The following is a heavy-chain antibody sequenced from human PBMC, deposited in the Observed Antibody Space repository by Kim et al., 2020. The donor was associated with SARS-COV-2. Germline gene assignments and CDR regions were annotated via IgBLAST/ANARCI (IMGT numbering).Heavy chain of an antibody. CDR3: AKEPLGSSSWYRYFQH. D-gene: IGHD6-13*01. CDR1: GFTFSSYG. Sequence: GGSLRLSCAASGFTFSSYGMHWVRQAPGKGLEWVAVISYDGSNKYYADSVKGRFTISRDNSKNTLYLQMNSLRAEDTAVYYCAKEPLGSSSWYRYFQHWGQGTLVTVSS. CDR2: ISYDGSNK. J-gene: IGHJ1*01. V-gene: IGHV3-30*18.